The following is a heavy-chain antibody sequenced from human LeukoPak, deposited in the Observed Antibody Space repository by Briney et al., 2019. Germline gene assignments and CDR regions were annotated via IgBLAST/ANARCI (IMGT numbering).Heavy chain of an antibody. CDR1: GGTFSSYA. Sequence: SVKVSCKASGGTFSSYAISWVRQAPGQGLEWMGGIIPIFGTANYAQKFQGRVTITADESTSTAYMELSSLRSEDTAVYYCARGGIAVAGLYYYMDVWGKGTTGTVCS. D-gene: IGHD6-19*01. V-gene: IGHV1-69*13. CDR3: ARGGIAVAGLYYYMDV. J-gene: IGHJ6*03. CDR2: IIPIFGTA.